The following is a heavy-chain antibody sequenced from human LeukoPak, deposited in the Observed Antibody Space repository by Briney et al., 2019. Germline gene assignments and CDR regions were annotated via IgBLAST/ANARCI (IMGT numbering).Heavy chain of an antibody. J-gene: IGHJ6*02. Sequence: SETLSLTCTVSGGSISSYYWSWIRQPPGKGLEWIGYIYYSGSTNHSPSLKSRVTISVDTSKNQFSLKLSSVTAADAAVYYCARVQGYCSGGSCLEAPYYYYGMDVWGQGTTVTVSS. CDR1: GGSISSYY. D-gene: IGHD2-15*01. CDR3: ARVQGYCSGGSCLEAPYYYYGMDV. V-gene: IGHV4-59*01. CDR2: IYYSGST.